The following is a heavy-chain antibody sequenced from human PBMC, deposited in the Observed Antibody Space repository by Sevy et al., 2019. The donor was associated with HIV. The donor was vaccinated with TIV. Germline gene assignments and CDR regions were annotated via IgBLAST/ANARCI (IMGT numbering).Heavy chain of an antibody. CDR2: IYYCGST. D-gene: IGHD4-17*01. Sequence: SETLSLTCTVSGGSVSRSTYYWGWIRQPPGKGLEWIGSIYYCGSTYYNPSLRSPVTISVDTSKNQFSLKLSSVTAAATTAYYCARHSSMTTVTMNYWGQGTLVTVSS. V-gene: IGHV4-39*01. J-gene: IGHJ4*02. CDR3: ARHSSMTTVTMNY. CDR1: GGSVSRSTYY.